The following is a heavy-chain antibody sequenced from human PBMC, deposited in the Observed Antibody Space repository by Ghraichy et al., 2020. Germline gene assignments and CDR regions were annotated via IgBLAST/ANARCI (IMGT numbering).Heavy chain of an antibody. V-gene: IGHV4/OR15-8*01. CDR3: ARDRHFGSGTPKNNYGLEV. CDR1: GGSISSSNW. CDR2: IYHSGTT. J-gene: IGHJ6*02. D-gene: IGHD3-10*01. Sequence: SETLSLTCVLSGGSISSSNWWRWVRQPPGKGLEWIGDIYHSGTTYYSPSFKSRVTISLDKSNNQLSLKLTSVTAADTAVYYCARDRHFGSGTPKNNYGLEVWGQGTTVTVSS.